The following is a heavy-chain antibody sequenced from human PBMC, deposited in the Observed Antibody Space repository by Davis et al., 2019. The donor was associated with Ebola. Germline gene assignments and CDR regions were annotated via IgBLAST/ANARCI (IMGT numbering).Heavy chain of an antibody. CDR3: ARDGITVTDKLYYYYGMDV. CDR1: GFIFSNYW. D-gene: IGHD4-17*01. J-gene: IGHJ6*02. V-gene: IGHV3-23*01. CDR2: IRGSDVRT. Sequence: GESLKISCAASGFIFSNYWMSWVRQAPGKGLEWVSAIRGSDVRTYYIHSVKGRFTISRDNAKNSLYLQMNSLRAEDTAVYYCARDGITVTDKLYYYYGMDVWGQGTTVTVSS.